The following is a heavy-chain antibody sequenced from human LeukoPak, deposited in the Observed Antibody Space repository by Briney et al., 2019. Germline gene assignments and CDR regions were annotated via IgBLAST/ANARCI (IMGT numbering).Heavy chain of an antibody. CDR2: IATTGDT. J-gene: IGHJ4*02. Sequence: GGSLRLSCDASGFTFSGYDMHWVGAATGQGLEWVSAIATTGDTYYSDSVRGRFTISRENAKNSLDLQMNSLRAGDTAVYYCARSPSYSSSWYALDSWGRGPLVTVSS. V-gene: IGHV3-13*01. CDR1: GFTFSGYD. CDR3: ARSPSYSSSWYALDS. D-gene: IGHD6-13*01.